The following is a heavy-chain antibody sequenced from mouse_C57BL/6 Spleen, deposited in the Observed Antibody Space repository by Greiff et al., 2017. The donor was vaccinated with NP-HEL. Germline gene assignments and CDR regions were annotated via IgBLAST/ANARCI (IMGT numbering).Heavy chain of an antibody. CDR1: GFTFTDYY. CDR3: ARDDYDGGFAY. D-gene: IGHD2-4*01. V-gene: IGHV7-3*01. CDR2: IRNKANGYTT. Sequence: EVQLVESGGGLVQPGGSLSLSCAASGFTFTDYYMSWVRQPPGKALEWLGFIRNKANGYTTEYSASVKGRFTLSRDNSQSILYLQMNALRAEDSATYYCARDDYDGGFAYWGQGTLVTVSA. J-gene: IGHJ3*01.